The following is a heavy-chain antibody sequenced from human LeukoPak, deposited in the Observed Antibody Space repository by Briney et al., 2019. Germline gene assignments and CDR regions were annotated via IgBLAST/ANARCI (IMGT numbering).Heavy chain of an antibody. Sequence: SGGSLRLSCAASGFTFSSYSMNWVRQAPGKGLEWVSSISSSSSYIYYADSVKGRFTISRDNAKNSLYLQMNSLRAEDTALYYCAKGTIYGDYSGNWFDPWGQGTLVTVSS. CDR1: GFTFSSYS. J-gene: IGHJ5*02. V-gene: IGHV3-21*04. CDR2: ISSSSSYI. D-gene: IGHD4-17*01. CDR3: AKGTIYGDYSGNWFDP.